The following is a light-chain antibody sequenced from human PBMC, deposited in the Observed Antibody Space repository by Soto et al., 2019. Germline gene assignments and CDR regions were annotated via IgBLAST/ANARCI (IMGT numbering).Light chain of an antibody. CDR2: DVS. V-gene: IGKV3-11*01. J-gene: IGKJ2*01. CDR1: QSASSY. Sequence: EIVLTQSPATLSLSPGERATLSCRASQSASSYFAWYQQKPGQAPRLLIYDVSNRATGIPARFSGSGSGTDFTLTISSVEPEDLAVYYCQQHRNWPYTFGQGTKVDIK. CDR3: QQHRNWPYT.